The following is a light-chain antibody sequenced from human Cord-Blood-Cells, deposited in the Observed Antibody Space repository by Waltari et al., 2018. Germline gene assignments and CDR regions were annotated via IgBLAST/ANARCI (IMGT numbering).Light chain of an antibody. Sequence: QSVLTQPPSASGTPGQRVTISCSGSSSNIGSNYVYWYQQLPGTAPKLLFYRNNQRPSGVPNLFSGSKSVSFAYRAISGLLSEDEAEYYCAAWDDSLSGVGFGGGTKLTVL. CDR1: SSNIGSNY. V-gene: IGLV1-47*01. CDR3: AAWDDSLSGVG. J-gene: IGLJ2*01. CDR2: RNN.